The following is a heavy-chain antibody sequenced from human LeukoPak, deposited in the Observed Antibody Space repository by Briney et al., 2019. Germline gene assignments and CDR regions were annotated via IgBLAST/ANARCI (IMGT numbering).Heavy chain of an antibody. CDR2: ISSSSSYI. V-gene: IGHV3-21*01. D-gene: IGHD1-7*01. CDR3: ARAHNWNYGTFDY. CDR1: GFTFSSYH. J-gene: IGHJ4*02. Sequence: PGGSLRLSCEVSGFTFSSYHMNWVRQAPGKGLEWVSCISSSSSYIYYADSVKGRFTISRDNAKNSLYLQMNSLRAEDTAVYYCARAHNWNYGTFDYWGQGTLVTVSS.